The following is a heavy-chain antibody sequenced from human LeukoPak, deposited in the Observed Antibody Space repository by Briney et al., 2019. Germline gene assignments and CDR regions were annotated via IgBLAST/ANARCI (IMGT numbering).Heavy chain of an antibody. CDR2: INSDGSST. J-gene: IGHJ4*02. CDR1: GFTFSSYW. Sequence: PGGSLRLSCAASGFTFSSYWMHWVRQAPGKGLVWVSRINSDGSSTSYADSVKGRFTISRDNAKNTLYLQMNSLRAEDTAVYYCAREGSSWCGIDYWGQGTLVTVSS. CDR3: AREGSSWCGIDY. D-gene: IGHD6-13*01. V-gene: IGHV3-74*01.